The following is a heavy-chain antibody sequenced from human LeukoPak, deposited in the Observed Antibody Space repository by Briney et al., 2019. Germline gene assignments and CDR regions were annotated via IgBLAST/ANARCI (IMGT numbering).Heavy chain of an antibody. CDR3: AKDGWSMTASPRFLDY. J-gene: IGHJ4*02. CDR1: GFTFSSYA. CDR2: ISGSGTVI. D-gene: IGHD2-21*02. Sequence: GGSLRLSCAASGFTFSSYAMSWVRQAPGKGLEWVSGISGSGTVIYYADSVKGRFAISRDNSKNTLYLQINSLRAEDTAIYYCAKDGWSMTASPRFLDYWGQGTLVTVSS. V-gene: IGHV3-23*01.